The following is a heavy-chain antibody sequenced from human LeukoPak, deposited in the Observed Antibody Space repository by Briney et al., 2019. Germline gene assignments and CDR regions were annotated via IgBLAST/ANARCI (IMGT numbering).Heavy chain of an antibody. CDR3: ARDSRYCSGGNCHLRFDY. V-gene: IGHV6-1*01. J-gene: IGHJ4*02. Sequence: PSQTLSLTCGISGDSVSSNSAAWNWIRQSPSRGLEWLGRTYYRSKWYYDYAVSVKSRITINPDTSKNQFSLQLNSVTPEDTAVYYCARDSRYCSGGNCHLRFDYWGQGILVTVSS. CDR1: GDSVSSNSAA. CDR2: TYYRSKWYY. D-gene: IGHD2-15*01.